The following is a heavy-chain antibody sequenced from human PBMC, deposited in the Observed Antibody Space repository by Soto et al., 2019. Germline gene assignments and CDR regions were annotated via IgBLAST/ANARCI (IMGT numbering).Heavy chain of an antibody. CDR3: ARESGDWPLNWFDP. CDR1: GFNFSNHW. Sequence: GGSLRLSCAASGFNFSNHWMHWVRQRPAEGLVWVSRITSDGKSKAYAESVKGRFATSRDNAKNTLYLQMNGLTAEDTAVYYCARESGDWPLNWFDPWGQGTLVTVSS. D-gene: IGHD2-21*02. V-gene: IGHV3-74*01. CDR2: ITSDGKSK. J-gene: IGHJ5*02.